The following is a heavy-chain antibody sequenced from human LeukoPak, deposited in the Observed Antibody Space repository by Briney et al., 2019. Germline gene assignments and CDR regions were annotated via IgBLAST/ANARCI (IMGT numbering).Heavy chain of an antibody. CDR1: GYSFTSYW. CDR2: IDPSGSYT. J-gene: IGHJ4*02. CDR3: ARLFYSHYDY. Sequence: GGSLKISCKGSGYSFTSYWISWVRQMPGKGLEWMGRIDPSGSYTNYSPSFQGHVTISADKSISTAYLQWSSLKASDTAMYYCARLFYSHYDYWGQGTLVTVSS. D-gene: IGHD2-15*01. V-gene: IGHV5-10-1*01.